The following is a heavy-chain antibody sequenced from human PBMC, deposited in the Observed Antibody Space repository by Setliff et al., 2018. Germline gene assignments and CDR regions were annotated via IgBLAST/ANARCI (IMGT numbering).Heavy chain of an antibody. CDR1: GYTFTSYG. CDR2: ISAYNGYI. V-gene: IGHV1-18*01. CDR3: ATSWGATPFDY. Sequence: ASVKVSCKASGYTFTSYGISWVRQAPGQGLEWMGWISAYNGYIVYAQKLQGRVTMTTDTSTSTAYMELRSLRSDDTAVYYCATSWGATPFDYWGQGTLVTVSS. D-gene: IGHD1-26*01. J-gene: IGHJ4*02.